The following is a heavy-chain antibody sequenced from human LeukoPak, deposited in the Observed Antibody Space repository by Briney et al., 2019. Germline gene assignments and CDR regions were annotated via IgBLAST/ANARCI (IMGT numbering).Heavy chain of an antibody. CDR1: GFTFSSYE. D-gene: IGHD3-22*01. CDR2: ISSSGSTI. Sequence: GGSLRLSCAASGFTFSSYEMNWVRQAPGKGLEWVSYISSSGSTIYYADSVKGRFTISRDNAKNSLYLQMNSLRAEDTAVYYCARASYYDSSGYYPYGFDYWGQGTLVTVSS. J-gene: IGHJ4*02. V-gene: IGHV3-48*03. CDR3: ARASYYDSSGYYPYGFDY.